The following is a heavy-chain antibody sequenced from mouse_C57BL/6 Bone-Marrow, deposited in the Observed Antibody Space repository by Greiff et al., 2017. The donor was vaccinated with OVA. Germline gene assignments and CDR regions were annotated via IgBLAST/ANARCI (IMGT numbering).Heavy chain of an antibody. Sequence: QVQLQQPGAELVRPGSSVKLSCKASGYTFTSYWMHWVKQRPIQGLEWIGNIDPSDSETHYNQKFKDKATLTVDKSSSPAYMQLSSLTSEDSAVYYSARGGLRRGCAYWGQGTLVTVSA. D-gene: IGHD2-4*01. J-gene: IGHJ3*01. CDR2: IDPSDSET. V-gene: IGHV1-52*01. CDR3: ARGGLRRGCAY. CDR1: GYTFTSYW.